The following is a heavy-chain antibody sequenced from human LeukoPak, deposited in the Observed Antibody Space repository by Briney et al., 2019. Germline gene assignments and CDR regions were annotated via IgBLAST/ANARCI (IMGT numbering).Heavy chain of an antibody. CDR1: GGSLSSSSYY. D-gene: IGHD6-25*01. CDR3: ARPWRPRAATTIDY. J-gene: IGHJ4*02. CDR2: IYYSGST. Sequence: SETLSLTCTVSGGSLSSSSYYWGWIRQPPGKGLEWIGSIYYSGSTYYNPSLKSRVTISVDTSKNQFSLKLSSVTAADTAVYYCARPWRPRAATTIDYWGQGTLVTVSS. V-gene: IGHV4-39*01.